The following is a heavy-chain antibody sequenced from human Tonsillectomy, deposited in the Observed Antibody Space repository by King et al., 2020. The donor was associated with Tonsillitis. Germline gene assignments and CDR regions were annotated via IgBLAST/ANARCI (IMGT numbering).Heavy chain of an antibody. CDR3: ARSITYGSGNYPPYYFGMDV. Sequence: VQLVESGGGLIQSGGSLRLSCAASGFTVRSNYMSWVRQAPGKGLEWVSVIYSGGSTYYADSVKGRFTISRVNSKNTLYLQMKSLRAEDTAVYYCARSITYGSGNYPPYYFGMDVWGQGTPVTVSS. D-gene: IGHD3-10*01. CDR1: GFTVRSNY. CDR2: IYSGGST. V-gene: IGHV3-53*01. J-gene: IGHJ6*02.